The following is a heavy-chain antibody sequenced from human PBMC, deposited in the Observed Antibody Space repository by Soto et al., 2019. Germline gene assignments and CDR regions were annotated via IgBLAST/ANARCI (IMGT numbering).Heavy chain of an antibody. CDR3: ARPQSFESNTGSDP. CDR2: IYYTGNT. V-gene: IGHV4-59*13. CDR1: GGSISTYY. Sequence: ASETLSLTCTVTGGSISTYYWSWIRQPPGKGLEWIGHIYYTGNTNYNPSLKSRVTISVDTSTNRFSLRLRSVSAADAAVYYCARPQSFESNTGSDPWGQETLVTVSS. J-gene: IGHJ5*02.